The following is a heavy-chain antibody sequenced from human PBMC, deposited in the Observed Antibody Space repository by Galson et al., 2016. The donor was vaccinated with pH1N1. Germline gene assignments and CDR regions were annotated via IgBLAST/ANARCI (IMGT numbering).Heavy chain of an antibody. CDR1: GYTFTSFY. J-gene: IGHJ4*02. Sequence: SVKVSCKASGYTFTSFYIHWVRQAPGQGLEWMGRINPSRGDSNFAQKFQGRVAMTSDTSISTAYMELSSLRSDDTAFYYCAKASDLSAYDLDYFDYWGQGTLVTVSS. D-gene: IGHD5-12*01. CDR3: AKASDLSAYDLDYFDY. CDR2: INPSRGDS. V-gene: IGHV1-2*06.